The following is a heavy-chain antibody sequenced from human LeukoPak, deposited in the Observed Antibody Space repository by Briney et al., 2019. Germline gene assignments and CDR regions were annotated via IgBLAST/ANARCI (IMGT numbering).Heavy chain of an antibody. V-gene: IGHV3-30*18. CDR2: ISHDGNNE. CDR3: AKVNNYDDY. CDR1: GFTFSTFG. D-gene: IGHD1/OR15-1a*01. Sequence: GRSLRLSCAASGFTFSTFGIHWVRQAPGKVLERVAAISHDGNNEYYTDSVKGRFTISRDNSKNMIYLQMNSLRGEDSAVYYCAKVNNYDDYWGQGTLVTVSS. J-gene: IGHJ4*02.